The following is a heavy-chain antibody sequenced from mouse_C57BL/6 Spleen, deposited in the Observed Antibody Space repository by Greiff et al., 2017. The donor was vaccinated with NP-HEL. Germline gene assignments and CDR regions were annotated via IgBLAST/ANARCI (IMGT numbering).Heavy chain of an antibody. J-gene: IGHJ4*01. CDR3: ARRYVYYAMDY. CDR2: IYPRSGYT. D-gene: IGHD2-14*01. CDR1: GYTFTSYT. V-gene: IGHV1-4*01. Sequence: QVQLQQSGAELARPGASVKMSCKASGYTFTSYTMHWVKQRPGQGLEWIGYIYPRSGYTKYNEKFKDKATLTADKSSSTAYMQLSSLTSEDSAGYYGARRYVYYAMDYWGQGTSVTVAS.